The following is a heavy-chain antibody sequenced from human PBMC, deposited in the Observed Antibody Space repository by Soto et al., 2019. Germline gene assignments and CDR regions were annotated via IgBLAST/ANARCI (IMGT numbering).Heavy chain of an antibody. CDR2: IGTAGDT. CDR1: GFTFSSYD. V-gene: IGHV3-13*01. J-gene: IGHJ6*02. D-gene: IGHD4-17*01. Sequence: GGSLRLSCAASGFTFSSYDMHWVRQATGKGLEWVSAIGTAGDTYYPGSVKGRFTISRENAKNSLYLQMNSLRAEDMAVFFCARGGTVVNYYYYGMDVWGQGTTVTVSS. CDR3: ARGGTVVNYYYYGMDV.